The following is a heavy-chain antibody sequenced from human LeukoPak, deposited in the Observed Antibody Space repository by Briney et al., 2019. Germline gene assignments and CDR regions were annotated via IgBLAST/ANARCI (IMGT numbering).Heavy chain of an antibody. CDR3: ARERYFDY. V-gene: IGHV3-23*01. J-gene: IGHJ4*02. Sequence: GGSLRLSCAASGFTFSTCAMSWVRQTPGKGLEWVSTISGGGRSTDYADSVKGQFTISRDNSKNTLYLQMNSLRAEDTAVYYCARERYFDYWGQGTLVTVSS. CDR1: GFTFSTCA. CDR2: ISGGGRST.